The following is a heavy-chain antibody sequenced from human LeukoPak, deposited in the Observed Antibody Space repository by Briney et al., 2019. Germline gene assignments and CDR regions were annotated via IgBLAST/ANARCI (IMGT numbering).Heavy chain of an antibody. V-gene: IGHV3-48*03. D-gene: IGHD1-7*01. Sequence: GGSLRLSCAASGFTFSSYEMNWVRQAPGKGLEWVSYISSSGSTIYYADSVKGRFTISRDNAKNSLYLQMNSLRAEDTAVYYCARDLSPLSNYMGDYWGQGTLVTVSS. CDR1: GFTFSSYE. J-gene: IGHJ4*02. CDR3: ARDLSPLSNYMGDY. CDR2: ISSSGSTI.